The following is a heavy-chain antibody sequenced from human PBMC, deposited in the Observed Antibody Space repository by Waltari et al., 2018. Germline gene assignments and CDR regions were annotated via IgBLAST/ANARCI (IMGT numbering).Heavy chain of an antibody. CDR1: GXTXSSYW. CDR2: IKXDXSEK. D-gene: IGHD6-13*01. J-gene: IGHJ1*01. Sequence: EVQXVESGGGLVQPGGSLRLSCAASGXTXSSYWMSWVRQAPGKGLEWVANIKXDXSEKYYVXXVKGRFTISRXNAKNSLYLQMNSLRAEDTAVYYXAXAIAAAGTVGXWGQGTXVTXSS. V-gene: IGHV3-7*01. CDR3: AXAIAAAGTVGX.